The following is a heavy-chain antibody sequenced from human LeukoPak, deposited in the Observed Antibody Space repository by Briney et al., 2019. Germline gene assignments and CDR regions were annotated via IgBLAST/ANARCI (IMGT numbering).Heavy chain of an antibody. CDR2: ISGSGGST. J-gene: IGHJ4*02. D-gene: IGHD3-9*01. V-gene: IGHV3-23*01. CDR1: GFTFSSYA. Sequence: GGSLRLSCAASGFTFSSYAMSWVRQAPGKGLEWVSAISGSGGSTYYADSVKGRFTISRDNSKNTLYLQMNSLRAEDTAVYYCARSSRYYDILTGYYRPDYWGQGTLVTVSS. CDR3: ARSSRYYDILTGYYRPDY.